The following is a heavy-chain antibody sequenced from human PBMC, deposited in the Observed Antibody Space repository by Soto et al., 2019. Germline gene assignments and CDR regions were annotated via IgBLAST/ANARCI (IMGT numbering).Heavy chain of an antibody. D-gene: IGHD6-19*01. Sequence: QVQLVESGGGVVQPGRSLRLSCAASGFTFSSYGMHWVRQAPGKGLEWVAVISYDGSNKYYADSVKGRFTISRDNSKNTLYLQMNSLRAEDTAVYYCAKDLFPGIAVAGTIGYWGQGTLVTVSS. CDR2: ISYDGSNK. V-gene: IGHV3-30*18. CDR1: GFTFSSYG. CDR3: AKDLFPGIAVAGTIGY. J-gene: IGHJ4*02.